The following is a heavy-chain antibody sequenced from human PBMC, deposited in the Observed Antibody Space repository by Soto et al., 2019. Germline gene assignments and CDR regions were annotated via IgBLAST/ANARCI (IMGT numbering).Heavy chain of an antibody. CDR2: INAGNGYK. Sequence: ASVKVSYKASGYTFTAYLIHWVRQAPGQGLEWMGWINAGNGYKEYAQKFQGRINITRNISATTAYLEVTGLTPEDTAIYYCARDRVAVRWFDPWGQGSLVTVSS. CDR1: GYTFTAYL. V-gene: IGHV1-3*01. D-gene: IGHD6-19*01. CDR3: ARDRVAVRWFDP. J-gene: IGHJ5*02.